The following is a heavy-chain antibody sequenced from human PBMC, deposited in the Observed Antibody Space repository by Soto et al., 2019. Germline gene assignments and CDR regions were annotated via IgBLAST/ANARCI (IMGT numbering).Heavy chain of an antibody. V-gene: IGHV1-18*01. J-gene: IGHJ3*01. CDR3: GRDGSGGIIDS. CDR1: GYTFTGYG. D-gene: IGHD2-15*01. Sequence: QVQLVQSGAEVKKPGASVKVSCKTSGYTFTGYGINWVRQAPGHGLEWMGWISVFNGNTKYGQNIQDRVIMTTDTSTSTAYRELRSLLSDDTAVYFCGRDGSGGIIDSWGQGTMLIVSS. CDR2: ISVFNGNT.